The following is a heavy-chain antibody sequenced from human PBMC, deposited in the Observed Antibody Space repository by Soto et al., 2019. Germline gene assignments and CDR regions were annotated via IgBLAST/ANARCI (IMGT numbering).Heavy chain of an antibody. CDR3: ARVTTVTLYYYYYYGMDV. V-gene: IGHV3-7*03. CDR1: GFTFSSYW. CDR2: IKQDGSEK. J-gene: IGHJ6*02. D-gene: IGHD4-17*01. Sequence: GGSLRLSCAASGFTFSSYWMSWVRQTPGKGLEWVANIKQDGSEKYYVDSVKGRFTISRDNAKNSLYLQMNSLRAEDTAVYYCARVTTVTLYYYYYYGMDVWGQGTTVTVSS.